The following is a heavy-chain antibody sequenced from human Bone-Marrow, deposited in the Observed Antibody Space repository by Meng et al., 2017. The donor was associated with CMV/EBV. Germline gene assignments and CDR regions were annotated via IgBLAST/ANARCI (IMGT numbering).Heavy chain of an antibody. J-gene: IGHJ1*01. CDR1: GGTFSSYA. D-gene: IGHD1-26*01. CDR2: IIPIFGTA. CDR3: ARESSGAASVYFQH. Sequence: SGGTFSSYAISWVRLAPGQGLEWMGGIIPIFGTANYAQKFQGRVTITTDESTSTAYMELSSLRSEDTAVYYCARESSGAASVYFQHWGQGTLVTVSS. V-gene: IGHV1-69*05.